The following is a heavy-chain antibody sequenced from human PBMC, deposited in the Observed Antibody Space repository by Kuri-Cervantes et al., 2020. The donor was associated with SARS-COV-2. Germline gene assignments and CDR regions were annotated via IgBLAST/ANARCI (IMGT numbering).Heavy chain of an antibody. CDR3: AREGLELSPFDY. CDR2: ISGSGGST. Sequence: GESLKISCAASGFTFSSYAMSWVRQAPGKGLEWVSAISGSGGSTYYADSVKGRFTISRDNSKNTLYLQMNSLRAEDTAVYYCAREGLELSPFDYWGQGTLVTVSS. CDR1: GFTFSSYA. J-gene: IGHJ4*02. V-gene: IGHV3-23*01. D-gene: IGHD1-7*01.